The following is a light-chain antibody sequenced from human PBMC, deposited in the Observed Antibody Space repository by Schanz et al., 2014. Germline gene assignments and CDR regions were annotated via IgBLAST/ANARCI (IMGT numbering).Light chain of an antibody. CDR1: QTINRY. J-gene: IGKJ4*01. CDR2: AAS. V-gene: IGKV1-39*01. Sequence: DIQMTQSPSSLSASVGDRVTITCRASQTINRYLNWYQQKPGKAPKLLIYAASSLQSGVPSRFSGSGSETDFTLTISSLQPEDFATYYCQQSYSAPLTFGGGTKVEIK. CDR3: QQSYSAPLT.